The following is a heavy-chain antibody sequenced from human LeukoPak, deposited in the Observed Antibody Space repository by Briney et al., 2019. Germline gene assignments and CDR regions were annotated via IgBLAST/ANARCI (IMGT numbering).Heavy chain of an antibody. D-gene: IGHD1-26*01. V-gene: IGHV4-34*01. CDR1: GGSFIGYY. Sequence: ETLSLTCSVYGGSFIGYYWSGIRQPPGKGLEGSGEINHSGSTNYNPALKSRVTISVDTSKNQFSLKLSSVTAADTAVYYCARGRSYLPYYYYYYYMDVWGKGTTVTVSS. J-gene: IGHJ6*03. CDR2: INHSGST. CDR3: ARGRSYLPYYYYYYYMDV.